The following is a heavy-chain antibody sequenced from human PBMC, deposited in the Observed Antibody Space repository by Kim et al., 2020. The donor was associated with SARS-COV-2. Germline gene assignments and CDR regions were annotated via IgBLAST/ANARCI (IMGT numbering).Heavy chain of an antibody. J-gene: IGHJ4*02. Sequence: DSVKGRFTSSRDNSKNTLYLQMNSLRAEDTAVYYRAKYCSRSSCFPDFDYWGQGSLVTVCS. CDR3: AKYCSRSSCFPDFDY. D-gene: IGHD2-2*01. V-gene: IGHV3-23*01.